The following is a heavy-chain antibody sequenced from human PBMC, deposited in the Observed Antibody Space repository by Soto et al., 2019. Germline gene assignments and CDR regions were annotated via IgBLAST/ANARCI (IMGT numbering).Heavy chain of an antibody. D-gene: IGHD1-26*01. V-gene: IGHV4-61*08. Sequence: SGTLSLTCAVSGVYGGSGVYDSSCIRQPPWNRLELIGYVYYSASTNYNPCLKSRVTISVDTSKNQFSLNLGSVTDAETAVYYCARVFSTMGLTLARGQANMANVSS. J-gene: IGHJ4*02. CDR2: VYYSAST. CDR3: ARVFSTMGLTLA. CDR1: GVYGGSGVYD.